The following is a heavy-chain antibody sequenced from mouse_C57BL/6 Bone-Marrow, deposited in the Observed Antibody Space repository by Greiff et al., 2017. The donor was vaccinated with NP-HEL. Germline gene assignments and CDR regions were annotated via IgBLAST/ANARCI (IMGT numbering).Heavy chain of an antibody. J-gene: IGHJ2*01. CDR1: GFTFSSYA. CDR3: ARDTGRGYFDY. V-gene: IGHV5-4*01. CDR2: ISDGGSYT. Sequence: EVHLVESGGGLVKPGGSLKLSCAASGFTFSSYAMSWVRQTPEKRLEWVATISDGGSYTYYTDNVKGRFTISRDNAKNNLYLHKSHLKSEDTAMYYCARDTGRGYFDYWGQGTTLTVAS. D-gene: IGHD4-1*01.